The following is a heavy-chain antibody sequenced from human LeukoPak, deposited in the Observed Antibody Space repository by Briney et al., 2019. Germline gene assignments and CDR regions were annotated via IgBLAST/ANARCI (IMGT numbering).Heavy chain of an antibody. D-gene: IGHD6-19*01. CDR3: AADTALIAVAIGDAFDI. CDR1: GYTFTSYD. J-gene: IGHJ3*02. Sequence: ASVKVSCKASGYTFTSYDINWVRQATGQGLEWMGWMNPNSGNTGYAQKFQGRVTMTRNTSISTAYMELSSLRSEVTAVYYCAADTALIAVAIGDAFDIWGQGTMVTVSS. CDR2: MNPNSGNT. V-gene: IGHV1-8*01.